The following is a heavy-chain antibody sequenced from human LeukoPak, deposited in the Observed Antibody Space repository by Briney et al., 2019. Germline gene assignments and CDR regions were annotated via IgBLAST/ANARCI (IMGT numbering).Heavy chain of an antibody. CDR2: MSSNSGDT. CDR1: GYTFTSYD. J-gene: IGHJ4*02. V-gene: IGHV1-8*01. CDR3: ARGPPNWGYDY. D-gene: IGHD7-27*01. Sequence: ASVKVSCKASGYTFTSYDFNWVRQATGQRPEWMGWMSSNSGDTGYAQKFQDRVTMTRNTSISTAYMELSSLRSDDTAVYYCARGPPNWGYDYWGPGTLVTVSS.